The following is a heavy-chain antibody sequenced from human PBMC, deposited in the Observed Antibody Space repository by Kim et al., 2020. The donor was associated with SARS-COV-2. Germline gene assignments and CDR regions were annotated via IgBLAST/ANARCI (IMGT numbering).Heavy chain of an antibody. D-gene: IGHD4-17*01. CDR3: ARDEEGMMTTPLEGFDY. Sequence: AKGRLTYSSDNSKNTPYLQMNSLRGEDTAVYYCARDEEGMMTTPLEGFDYWGQGTLVTVSS. V-gene: IGHV3-30*07. J-gene: IGHJ4*02.